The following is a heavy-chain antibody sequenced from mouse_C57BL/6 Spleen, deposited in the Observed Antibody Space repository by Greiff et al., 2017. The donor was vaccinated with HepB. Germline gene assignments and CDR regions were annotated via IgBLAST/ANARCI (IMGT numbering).Heavy chain of an antibody. Sequence: EVMLVESGGGLVQPGGSLQLSCAASGFTFSDSYMYWVRQPPETRLEWVASLRNGGGSTYYPDTVQGRFTISRDNAKNTLYLQMSRLKSEDTAMYYCARSDYDGYYFDYWGQGTTLSVSS. CDR1: GFTFSDSY. CDR2: LRNGGGST. V-gene: IGHV5-12*01. D-gene: IGHD2-4*01. CDR3: ARSDYDGYYFDY. J-gene: IGHJ2*01.